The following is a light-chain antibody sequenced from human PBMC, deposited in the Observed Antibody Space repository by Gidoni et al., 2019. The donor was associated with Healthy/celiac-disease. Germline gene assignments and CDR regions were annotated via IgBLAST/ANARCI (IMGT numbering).Light chain of an antibody. CDR1: TGAVTSGYY. CDR2: STS. J-gene: IGLJ3*02. CDR3: LLYYGGAQSWV. Sequence: QTAVTQEPSLTVSPGGTVTLTCASSTGAVTSGYYPNWFQQKPGQAPRALIYSTSNTHSWTPARFSGSLLGGKAALTLSGVQPEDEAEYYCLLYYGGAQSWVFGGGTKLTVL. V-gene: IGLV7-43*01.